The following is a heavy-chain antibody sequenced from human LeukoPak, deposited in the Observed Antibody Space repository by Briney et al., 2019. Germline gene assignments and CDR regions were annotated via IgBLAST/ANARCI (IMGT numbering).Heavy chain of an antibody. CDR3: ASRATVTTDRFWFDP. Sequence: GGSLRLSCAASGFTVSSNYMSWVRQAPGKGLKWASVIYSGGSTYYADSVKGRFTISRDNSKNTLYLQMNSLRAEDTAVYYCASRATVTTDRFWFDPWGQGTLVTVSS. J-gene: IGHJ5*02. CDR2: IYSGGST. CDR1: GFTVSSNY. V-gene: IGHV3-53*01. D-gene: IGHD4-11*01.